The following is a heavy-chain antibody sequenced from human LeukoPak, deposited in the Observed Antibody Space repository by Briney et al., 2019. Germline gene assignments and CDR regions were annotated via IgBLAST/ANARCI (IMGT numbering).Heavy chain of an antibody. J-gene: IGHJ4*02. D-gene: IGHD1-26*01. CDR3: ARSRGNSGSYPLDY. V-gene: IGHV3-48*01. CDR1: EFTFSSYS. Sequence: QAGGFLRLSCEASEFTFSSYSMNWVRQAPGKGLEWVSYISSSSSTIYYAESVKGRFTISRDNAKNSLYLQMNSLRVEDTAVYYCARSRGNSGSYPLDYWGQGTLVTVSS. CDR2: ISSSSSTI.